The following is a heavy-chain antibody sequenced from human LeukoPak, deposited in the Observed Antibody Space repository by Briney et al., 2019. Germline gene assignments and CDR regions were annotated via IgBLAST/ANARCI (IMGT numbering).Heavy chain of an antibody. Sequence: PGGSLRLSRAASGFTFSSYWMHWVRQAPGKGLEWVSSISRSGESTFYADSVRGRFTISRDNSKNTVSLQMESLRAEDTALYYCAKDYAVGSIDYWGQGTLVTVSS. J-gene: IGHJ4*02. CDR3: AKDYAVGSIDY. CDR2: ISRSGEST. D-gene: IGHD3-16*01. CDR1: GFTFSSYW. V-gene: IGHV3-23*01.